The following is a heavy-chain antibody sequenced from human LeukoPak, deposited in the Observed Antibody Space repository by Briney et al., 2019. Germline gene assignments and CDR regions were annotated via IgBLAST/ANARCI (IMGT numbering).Heavy chain of an antibody. CDR2: IYHSGST. CDR1: GYSISSGYY. D-gene: IGHD3-3*01. Sequence: SETLSLTCTVSGYSISSGYYRGWIRQPPGKGLEWIGSIYHSGSTYYNPSLKSRVTISVDTSKNQFSLKLSSVTAADTAVYYCASLRSQRITIFETPKYYFDYWGQGTLVTVSS. J-gene: IGHJ4*02. CDR3: ASLRSQRITIFETPKYYFDY. V-gene: IGHV4-38-2*02.